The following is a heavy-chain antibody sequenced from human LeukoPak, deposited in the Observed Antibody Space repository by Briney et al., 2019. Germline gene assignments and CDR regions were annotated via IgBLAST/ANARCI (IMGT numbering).Heavy chain of an antibody. CDR1: GYTFTGYY. CDR3: ARGHYYGSGSIAGFDP. D-gene: IGHD3-10*01. Sequence: ASVKVSCKASGYTFTGYYMHWVRQAPGQGLEWMGWINPNSGGTNYAQKFQGWVTMTRDTSISTAYMELSRLRSDDTAVYYCARGHYYGSGSIAGFDPWGQGTQVTVSS. V-gene: IGHV1-2*04. CDR2: INPNSGGT. J-gene: IGHJ5*02.